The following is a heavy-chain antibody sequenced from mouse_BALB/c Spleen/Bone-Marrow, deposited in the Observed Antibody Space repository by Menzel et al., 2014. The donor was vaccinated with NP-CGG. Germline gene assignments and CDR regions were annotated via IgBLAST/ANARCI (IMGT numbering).Heavy chain of an antibody. J-gene: IGHJ2*01. Sequence: VQLQQSGAELVKPGASVKLSCTASGFNIKDTYMHWVKRRPEQGLEWIGRIDPANGNTKYDPKFQGKATITADTSSNTAYLQLSSLTSGDTAVYYCARYRLGTYFDYWGQGTTLTVSS. CDR2: IDPANGNT. CDR1: GFNIKDTY. V-gene: IGHV14-3*02. CDR3: ARYRLGTYFDY. D-gene: IGHD1-2*01.